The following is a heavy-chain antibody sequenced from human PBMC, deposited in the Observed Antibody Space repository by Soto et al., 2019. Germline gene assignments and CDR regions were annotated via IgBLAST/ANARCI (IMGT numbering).Heavy chain of an antibody. CDR2: IRGDGSEK. J-gene: IGHJ6*02. Sequence: SLRLSCEASGFTFSDFWMSWVRQAPGKGLEWVANIRGDGSEKRYVDSVRGRFTISRDNAKNSVYLQMNSLRGDDTALYYCGRDEVRNGVGVWGQGTTVTVSS. CDR3: GRDEVRNGVGV. CDR1: GFTFSDFW. V-gene: IGHV3-7*01.